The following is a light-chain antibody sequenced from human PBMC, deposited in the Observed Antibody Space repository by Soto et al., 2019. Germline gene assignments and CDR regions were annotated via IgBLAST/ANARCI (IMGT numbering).Light chain of an antibody. Sequence: DIVLTQSPAPLYSSPRQRATLSCRASQSVSTHLGWYQQKPGQAPRLLIYEASTRATGVPARYSGSGSGTDFTLDISGLEREGFAVYYCQRRSNWRGTCGRGTKL. CDR3: QRRSNWRGT. V-gene: IGKV3-11*01. CDR1: QSVSTH. CDR2: EAS. J-gene: IGKJ2*02.